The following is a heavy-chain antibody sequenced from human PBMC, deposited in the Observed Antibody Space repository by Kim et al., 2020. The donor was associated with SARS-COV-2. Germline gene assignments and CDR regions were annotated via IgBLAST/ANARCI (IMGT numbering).Heavy chain of an antibody. V-gene: IGHV3-48*02. D-gene: IGHD3-16*01. CDR2: SSTI. Sequence: SSTIYNADAVKGRFTISRDNAKNSLYLQMNSLRDEDTAVYYCARDWGYVYWGQGTLVTVSS. J-gene: IGHJ4*02. CDR3: ARDWGYVY.